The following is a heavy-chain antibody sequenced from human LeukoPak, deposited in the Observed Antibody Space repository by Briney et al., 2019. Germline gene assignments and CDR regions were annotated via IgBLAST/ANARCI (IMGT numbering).Heavy chain of an antibody. CDR2: INPNSGGT. CDR1: GYTFTGDY. CDR3: ARLVVVVPADTDAFNI. Sequence: ASVKVSCKASGYTFTGDYLHWVRQAPGQGLEWMGWINPNSGGTNFAQKFQAGVTMTRDTFINTAYMELSRLRSDDTAVYYCARLVVVVPADTDAFNIWGQGTMVTVSS. D-gene: IGHD2-2*01. J-gene: IGHJ3*02. V-gene: IGHV1-2*02.